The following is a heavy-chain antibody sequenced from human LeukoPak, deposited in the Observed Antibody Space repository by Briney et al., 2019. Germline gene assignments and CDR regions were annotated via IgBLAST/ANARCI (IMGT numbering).Heavy chain of an antibody. CDR2: IYHSGST. CDR3: AGVKWFVVVTASTYDAFDI. J-gene: IGHJ3*02. Sequence: KTSETLSLTCTVSGYSISSGYYWGWIRQPPGKGLEWIGSIYHSGSTYYNPSLKSRVTISVDTSKNQFSLKLSSVTAADTAVYYCAGVKWFVVVTASTYDAFDIWGQGTMVTVSS. D-gene: IGHD2-21*02. CDR1: GYSISSGYY. V-gene: IGHV4-38-2*02.